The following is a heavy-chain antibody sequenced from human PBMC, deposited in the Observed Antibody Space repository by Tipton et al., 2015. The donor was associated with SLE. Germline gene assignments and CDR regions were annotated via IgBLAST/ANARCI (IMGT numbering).Heavy chain of an antibody. J-gene: IGHJ6*03. CDR1: GGSFTGYY. D-gene: IGHD6-6*01. Sequence: TLSLTCTLYGGSFTGYYWVWIRQPPGKGLEWIGSFYDGGSTYYNPSLKSRVAISADTSKNQFSLKLSSVTAADTAVYYCAKLSQYNSWGYYYYYMDVWGKGTTVTVSS. CDR3: AKLSQYNSWGYYYYYMDV. V-gene: IGHV4-39*01. CDR2: FYDGGST.